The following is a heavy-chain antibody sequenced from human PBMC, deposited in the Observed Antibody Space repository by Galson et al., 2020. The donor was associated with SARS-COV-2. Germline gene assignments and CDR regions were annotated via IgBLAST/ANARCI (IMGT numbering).Heavy chain of an antibody. V-gene: IGHV4-34*01. J-gene: IGHJ5*02. D-gene: IGHD3-16*02. CDR2: INHSGST. CDR1: GGSFSGYY. Sequence: SETLSLTCAVYGGSFSGYYWSWIRQPPGKGLEWIGEINHSGSTNYNPSLKSRVTISVDTSKNQFSLKLSSVTAADTAVYYCARGRGDYVWGSYRQSDWFDPWGQGTLVTVSS. CDR3: ARGRGDYVWGSYRQSDWFDP.